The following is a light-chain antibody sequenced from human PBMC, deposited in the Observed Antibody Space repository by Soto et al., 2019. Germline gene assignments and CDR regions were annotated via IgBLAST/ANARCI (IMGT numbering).Light chain of an antibody. CDR2: GAS. CDR1: QGVSIL. V-gene: IGKV3-20*01. J-gene: IGKJ5*01. Sequence: EIVMTQSPATLSVSPGERATLSCRASQGVSILLAWYQQKPGQAPRLLIYGASSRATGIPDRFSGSGSGTDFTLTISRLEPEDFAVYYCQQYGTSPITFGQGTRLEIK. CDR3: QQYGTSPIT.